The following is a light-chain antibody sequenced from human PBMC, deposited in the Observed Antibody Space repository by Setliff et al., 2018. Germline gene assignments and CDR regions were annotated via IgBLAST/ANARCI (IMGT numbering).Light chain of an antibody. V-gene: IGLV2-14*03. CDR1: ATDVGGHNF. CDR2: GVT. Sequence: ALTQPASVSGSPGQSITISCTGTATDVGGHNFVSWYQQHPGKAPKLIIFGVTKRPSGVSDRFSGSKSGNTASLTISGLQAEDEADYYCLSYTSKTTHALFAGGTKVTVL. J-gene: IGLJ2*01. CDR3: LSYTSKTTHAL.